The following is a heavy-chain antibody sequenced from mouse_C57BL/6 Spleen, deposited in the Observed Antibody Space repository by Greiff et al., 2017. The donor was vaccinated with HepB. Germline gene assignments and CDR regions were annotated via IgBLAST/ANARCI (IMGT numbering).Heavy chain of an antibody. Sequence: QVQLQQSGAELVKPGASVKISCKASGYAFSSYWMNWVKQRPGKGLEWIGQIYPGDGDTNYNGKFKGKATLTADKSSSTAYMQLSSLTSEDSAVYFGAGGVGGNWYFDVWGTGTTVTVSS. CDR2: IYPGDGDT. D-gene: IGHD1-1*01. CDR3: AGGVGGNWYFDV. J-gene: IGHJ1*03. CDR1: GYAFSSYW. V-gene: IGHV1-80*01.